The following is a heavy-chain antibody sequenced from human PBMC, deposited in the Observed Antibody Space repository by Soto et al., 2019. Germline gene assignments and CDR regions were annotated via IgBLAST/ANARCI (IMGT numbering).Heavy chain of an antibody. Sequence: PSETLCLTCTVSGGSISSSDYYWGWIRQHPGKGLEWIGNIYYSGSASYNPSLKSRVTISVDTSKNQFSLKLSSVTAADTAVYYCARDPGGVAASLGYYQDVMDFWGQGTTVTGSS. CDR3: ARDPGGVAASLGYYQDVMDF. CDR2: IYYSGSA. CDR1: GGSISSSDYY. J-gene: IGHJ6*02. V-gene: IGHV4-39*07. D-gene: IGHD3-16*01.